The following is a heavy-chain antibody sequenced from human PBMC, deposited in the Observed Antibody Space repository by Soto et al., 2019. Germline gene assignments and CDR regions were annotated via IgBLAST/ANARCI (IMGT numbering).Heavy chain of an antibody. Sequence: ASVKVSCKASGYTFTSYDINWVRQATGQGFEWMGWMNPNSGNTGYAQKFQGRVTMTRNTSISTAYMELSSLRSEDTAVYYCARAVPVATSPPYYYYGMDVWGQGTTVTVSS. CDR1: GYTFTSYD. CDR3: ARAVPVATSPPYYYYGMDV. J-gene: IGHJ6*02. CDR2: MNPNSGNT. V-gene: IGHV1-8*01. D-gene: IGHD5-12*01.